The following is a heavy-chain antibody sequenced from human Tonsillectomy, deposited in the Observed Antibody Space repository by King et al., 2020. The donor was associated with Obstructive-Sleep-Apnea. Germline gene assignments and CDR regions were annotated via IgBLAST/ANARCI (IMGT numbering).Heavy chain of an antibody. J-gene: IGHJ4*02. CDR2: ISKDGSNK. V-gene: IGHV3-30*04. D-gene: IGHD3-10*01. CDR3: ARIRGTPSGFVDY. Sequence: VQLVESGGGVVHPGRSLRLSCAVSGFTFSSYAMHWVRQTPGKGLEWVAVISKDGSNKYYPDSVKGRFTISRDNSENTLYLQMNSLRPEDTAVYYCARIRGTPSGFVDYWGQGTLVTVSS. CDR1: GFTFSSYA.